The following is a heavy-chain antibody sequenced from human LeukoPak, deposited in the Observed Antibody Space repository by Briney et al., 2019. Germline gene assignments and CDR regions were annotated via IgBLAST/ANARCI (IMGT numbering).Heavy chain of an antibody. CDR2: ISGSGGST. Sequence: GGSLRLSCAASGFTFSSYAMSWVRQAPGKGLEWVSAISGSGGSTYYADSVKGRFPISRDNSKNTLYLQMNSLRAEDTAVYYWAKSGDDGDYGESNCFDYWGQGTLVTVSS. CDR3: AKSGDDGDYGESNCFDY. CDR1: GFTFSSYA. D-gene: IGHD4-17*01. V-gene: IGHV3-23*01. J-gene: IGHJ4*02.